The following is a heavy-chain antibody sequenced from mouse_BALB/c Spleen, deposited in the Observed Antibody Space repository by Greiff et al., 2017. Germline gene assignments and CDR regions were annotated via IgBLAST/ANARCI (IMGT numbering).Heavy chain of an antibody. D-gene: IGHD2-4*01. Sequence: EVMLVESGGDLVKPGGSLKLSCAASGFTFSSYGMSWVRQTPEKRLEWVASISSGGSTYYPDSVKGRFTISRDNARNILYLQMSSLRSEDTAMYYCAREGDDYDFDYWGQGTTLTVSS. CDR1: GFTFSSYG. CDR3: AREGDDYDFDY. V-gene: IGHV5-6-5*01. J-gene: IGHJ2*01. CDR2: ISSGGST.